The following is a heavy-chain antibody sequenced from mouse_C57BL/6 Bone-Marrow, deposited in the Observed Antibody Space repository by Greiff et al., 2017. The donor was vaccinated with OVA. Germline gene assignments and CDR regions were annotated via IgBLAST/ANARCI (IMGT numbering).Heavy chain of an antibody. CDR2: ISDGGSYT. V-gene: IGHV5-4*03. Sequence: EVKLMESGGGLVKPGGSLKLSCAASGFTFSSYAMSWVRQTPEKRLEWVATISDGGSYTYYPDNVKGRFTISRDNAKNNLYLQMSHLKSEDTAMYYCASITTVVAPGFAYWGQGTLVTVSA. CDR1: GFTFSSYA. J-gene: IGHJ3*01. D-gene: IGHD1-1*01. CDR3: ASITTVVAPGFAY.